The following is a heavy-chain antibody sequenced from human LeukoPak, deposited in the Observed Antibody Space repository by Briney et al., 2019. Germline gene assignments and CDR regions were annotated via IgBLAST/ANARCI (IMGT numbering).Heavy chain of an antibody. V-gene: IGHV4-61*01. D-gene: IGHD6-19*01. CDR2: IYYSGST. CDR3: ARDSDSSGWYFNY. Sequence: SETLSLTCTVSGGSVSSGSYYWSWIRQPPGKGLEWIGYIYYSGSTNYNPSLKSRVTISVDTSKNQFSLKLSSVTAADTAVYYCARDSDSSGWYFNYWGQGTLVTVSS. CDR1: GGSVSSGSYY. J-gene: IGHJ4*02.